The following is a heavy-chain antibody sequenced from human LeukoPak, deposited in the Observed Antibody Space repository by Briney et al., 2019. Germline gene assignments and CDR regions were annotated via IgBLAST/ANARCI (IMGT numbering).Heavy chain of an antibody. Sequence: SGPALVKPTQTLTLTCTFSGFSLSTSGMCVSWIRQPPGKALEWLARIDWDDDKYYSTSLKTRLTISKDTSKNQVVLTMTNMDPVDTATYYCARISGTTGGYYFDYWGQGTLVTVSS. V-gene: IGHV2-70*11. CDR1: GFSLSTSGMC. CDR2: IDWDDDK. CDR3: ARISGTTGGYYFDY. J-gene: IGHJ4*02. D-gene: IGHD1-7*01.